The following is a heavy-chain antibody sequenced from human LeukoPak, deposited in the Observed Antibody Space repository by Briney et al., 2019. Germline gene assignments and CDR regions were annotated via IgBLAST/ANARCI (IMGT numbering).Heavy chain of an antibody. D-gene: IGHD1-20*01. CDR1: GYSISSGYY. CDR3: ARGPHERYNWNRNWFDP. CDR2: INHSGST. Sequence: PSETLSLTCTVSGYSISSGYYWNWIRQPPGKGLEWIGEINHSGSTNYNPSLKSRVTISVDTSKNQFSLKLSSVTAADTAVYYCARGPHERYNWNRNWFDPWGQGTLVTVSS. V-gene: IGHV4-38-2*02. J-gene: IGHJ5*02.